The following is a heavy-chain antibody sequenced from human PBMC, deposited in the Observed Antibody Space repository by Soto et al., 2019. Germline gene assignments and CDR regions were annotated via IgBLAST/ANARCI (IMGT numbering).Heavy chain of an antibody. V-gene: IGHV3-23*01. CDR1: GFIFSNYA. D-gene: IGHD3-10*01. Sequence: EVQLLESGGGLVQPGGSLRLSCAASGFIFSNYAMTWLRQVPGKGLEWVSDIRSNGGSTTYADSVKGRFTISRDNPKNTLYLQMDSLRVEDTAVYYCAKADYGSGSYYTLSFDSWGQGTRVTVSS. J-gene: IGHJ4*02. CDR2: IRSNGGST. CDR3: AKADYGSGSYYTLSFDS.